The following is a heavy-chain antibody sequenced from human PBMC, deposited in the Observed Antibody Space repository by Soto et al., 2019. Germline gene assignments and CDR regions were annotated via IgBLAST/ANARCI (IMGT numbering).Heavy chain of an antibody. CDR3: ARRYYYYMDV. CDR2: INHSGST. J-gene: IGHJ6*03. CDR1: GGSFSGYY. Sequence: QVQLQQWGAGLLKPSETLSLTCVVYGGSFSGYYWSWIRQLPGEGLEWVGEINHSGSTNYNPSLTSRVSISVDTSKNQFSLRLSSVTAADTAVFYCARRYYYYMDVWGKGTTVTVSS. V-gene: IGHV4-34*01.